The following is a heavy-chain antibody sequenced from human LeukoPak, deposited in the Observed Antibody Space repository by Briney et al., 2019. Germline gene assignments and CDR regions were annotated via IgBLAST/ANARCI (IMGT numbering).Heavy chain of an antibody. CDR3: ARDLSGSYSHYGMDV. Sequence: GGSLRLSCAASGFIVSGNYMSWVRQAPGKGLEWVSVIYSGGSTYYADSVKGRFTISRDNSKNTLYLQMNSLRAEDTAVYYCARDLSGSYSHYGMDVWGQGTTVTVSS. J-gene: IGHJ6*02. V-gene: IGHV3-66*01. CDR2: IYSGGST. D-gene: IGHD1-26*01. CDR1: GFIVSGNY.